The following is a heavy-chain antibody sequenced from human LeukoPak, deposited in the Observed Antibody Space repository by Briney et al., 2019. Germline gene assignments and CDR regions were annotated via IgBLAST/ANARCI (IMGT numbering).Heavy chain of an antibody. CDR3: AREGVVPAL. CDR1: GFTFSSYA. D-gene: IGHD2-2*01. V-gene: IGHV3-30-3*01. CDR2: ISYDGSNK. Sequence: PGGSLRLSCAASGFTFSSYAMHWVRQAPGKRLEWVAVISYDGSNKYYADSVKGRFTISRDNSKNTLYLQMNSLRAEDTAVYYCAREGVVPALWGQGTLVTVSS. J-gene: IGHJ4*02.